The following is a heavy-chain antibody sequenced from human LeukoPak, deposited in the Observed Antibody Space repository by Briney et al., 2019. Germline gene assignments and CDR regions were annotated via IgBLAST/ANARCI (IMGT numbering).Heavy chain of an antibody. D-gene: IGHD1-26*01. V-gene: IGHV4-59*01. Sequence: SETLPLTCTVSGGSISSYYWSWVRQPPGKGLEWIGYIYYSGSTSYNPSLKSRVTISLDTSKNQFSLKLSSVTAADTAVYYCARSGSTAFDYWGQGTLVTVSS. CDR2: IYYSGST. J-gene: IGHJ4*02. CDR3: ARSGSTAFDY. CDR1: GGSISSYY.